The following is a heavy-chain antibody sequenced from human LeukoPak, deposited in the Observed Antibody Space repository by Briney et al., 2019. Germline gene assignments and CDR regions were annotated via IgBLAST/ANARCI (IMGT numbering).Heavy chain of an antibody. J-gene: IGHJ4*02. CDR2: ISYDESNK. V-gene: IGHV3-30-3*01. CDR1: GFTFSSYS. Sequence: PGGSLRLSCAASGFTFSSYSMHWVRQAPGKGLESVAVISYDESNKYYADSVKGRFTISRDNSKNTLYLQMNSLRAEDTAVYYCARDHFGGYFGWLSPSDYWGQGTLVTVPS. CDR3: ARDHFGGYFGWLSPSDY. D-gene: IGHD3-9*01.